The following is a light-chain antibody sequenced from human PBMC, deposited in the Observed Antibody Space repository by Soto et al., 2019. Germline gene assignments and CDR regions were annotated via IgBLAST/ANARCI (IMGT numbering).Light chain of an antibody. Sequence: QSVLAQPPSASGTPGQRVTISCSGSSANIGNNYVYWYQHLPGTAPKVLMYRNNERPSGVPYRFSGSKSGTSASLAISGLRSEDEADYYCAAWDARLSGYVFGNGTKVTVL. CDR1: SANIGNNY. J-gene: IGLJ1*01. CDR3: AAWDARLSGYV. V-gene: IGLV1-47*01. CDR2: RNN.